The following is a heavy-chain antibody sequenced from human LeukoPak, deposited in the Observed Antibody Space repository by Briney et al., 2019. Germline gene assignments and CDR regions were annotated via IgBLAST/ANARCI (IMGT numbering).Heavy chain of an antibody. D-gene: IGHD3-9*01. Sequence: GGSLRLSCAASGFTFSSYAMSWVRQAPGKGLEWVSAISGSGGSTYYADSVKGRFTISRDNSKNTLYLQMNSLRAEDTAVYYYAKESVVRYFDWSYSGEFDYWGQGTLVTVSS. CDR2: ISGSGGST. CDR3: AKESVVRYFDWSYSGEFDY. CDR1: GFTFSSYA. V-gene: IGHV3-23*01. J-gene: IGHJ4*02.